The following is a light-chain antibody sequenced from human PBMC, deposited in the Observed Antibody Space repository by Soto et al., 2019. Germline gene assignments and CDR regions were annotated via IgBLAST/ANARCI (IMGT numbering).Light chain of an antibody. CDR2: GAS. V-gene: IGKV3-20*01. Sequence: EIVLTQSPGTLSLSPGERATLSCRASQSVSSGYLAWYKQKPGQAPRLLIYGASSRAAGIPDRFSGSGSGTDFTLTISRLETEDFAVYYCQQYGSSPPTFGQGPKVDIK. J-gene: IGKJ1*01. CDR3: QQYGSSPPT. CDR1: QSVSSGY.